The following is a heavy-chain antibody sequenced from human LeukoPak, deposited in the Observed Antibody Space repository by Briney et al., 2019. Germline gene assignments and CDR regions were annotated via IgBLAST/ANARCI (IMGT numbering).Heavy chain of an antibody. CDR2: MNPNSGNT. J-gene: IGHJ6*02. V-gene: IGHV1-8*01. CDR1: GYTFTTYD. CDR3: ARINYGDYRFGMDV. D-gene: IGHD4-17*01. Sequence: GASVKVSCKGSGYTFTTYDINWVRQATGQGLEWMGWMNPNSGNTDYAQKFQGRVTMTRDTSISTAYMELSSLRSEDTAVYYCARINYGDYRFGMDVWGQGTTVTVSS.